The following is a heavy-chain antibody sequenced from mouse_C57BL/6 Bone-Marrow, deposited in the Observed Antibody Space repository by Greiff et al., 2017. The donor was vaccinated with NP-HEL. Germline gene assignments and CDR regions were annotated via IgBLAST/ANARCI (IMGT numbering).Heavy chain of an antibody. CDR1: GFTFSSYA. J-gene: IGHJ1*03. CDR3: ARDVGYYGRSWYFDV. D-gene: IGHD1-1*01. Sequence: EVNLVESGGGLVKPGGSLKLSCAASGFTFSSYAMSWVRQTPEKRLEWVATISDGGSYTYYPDNVKGRFTISRDNAKNNLYLQMSHLKSEDTAMYYCARDVGYYGRSWYFDVWGTGTTVTVSS. V-gene: IGHV5-4*01. CDR2: ISDGGSYT.